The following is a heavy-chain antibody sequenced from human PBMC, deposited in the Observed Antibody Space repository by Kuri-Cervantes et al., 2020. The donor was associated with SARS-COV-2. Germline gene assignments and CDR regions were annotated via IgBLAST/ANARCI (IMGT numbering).Heavy chain of an antibody. CDR3: AKTLPQPSAYFDY. D-gene: IGHD2-15*01. V-gene: IGHV3-15*01. CDR1: GFTFSNAW. J-gene: IGHJ4*02. Sequence: GGSLRLSCAASGFTFSNAWMSWVRQAPGKGLEWVGRIKSKTDGGTTDYAAPVKGRFTISRDDSKNTLYLQMNSLRAEDTAVYYCAKTLPQPSAYFDYWGQGTLVTVSS. CDR2: IKSKTDGGTT.